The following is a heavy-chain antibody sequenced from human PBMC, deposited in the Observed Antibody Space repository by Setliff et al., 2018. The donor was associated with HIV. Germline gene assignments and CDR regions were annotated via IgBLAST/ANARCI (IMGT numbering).Heavy chain of an antibody. CDR3: ASSPAWRSDFGLHTFDY. Sequence: SETLSLTCAVSGDSITSRNYHWDWVRQPPGKGLEWIGSVYHTGSTYYNPSLKSRVTMSADTSKNQFPLKLSSVTAADTAVYYCASSPAWRSDFGLHTFDYWGQGALVTVSS. V-gene: IGHV4-39*06. J-gene: IGHJ4*02. D-gene: IGHD2-2*01. CDR1: GDSITSRNYH. CDR2: VYHTGST.